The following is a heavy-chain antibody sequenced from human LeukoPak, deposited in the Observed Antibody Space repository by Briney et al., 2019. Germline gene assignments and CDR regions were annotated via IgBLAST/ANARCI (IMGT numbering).Heavy chain of an antibody. CDR2: IYTSGSA. J-gene: IGHJ4*02. Sequence: SETLSLTCTVSGGSISSYYWSWIRQPAGKGLEWIGRIYTSGSAYYNPSLSRRVTMPVDTSKNQFSLRLDSVTAADTAVYYCARDAYYYDTSGFNMADCWGRGALVTVSS. CDR3: ARDAYYYDTSGFNMADC. V-gene: IGHV4-4*07. D-gene: IGHD3-22*01. CDR1: GGSISSYY.